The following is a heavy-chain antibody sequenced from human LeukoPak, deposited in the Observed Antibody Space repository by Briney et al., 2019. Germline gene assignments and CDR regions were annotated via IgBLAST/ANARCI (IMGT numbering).Heavy chain of an antibody. CDR2: IYPADSDI. Sequence: GESLKISCKGSGYSINNYWIGWVRQMPGKGLEWMGIIYPADSDIRYSPSFQGQVTISADKSISTVYLQWSSLKASDTVMYYCARQEYCSGGSCYTWFDPWGQGTLVTVSS. J-gene: IGHJ5*02. CDR3: ARQEYCSGGSCYTWFDP. CDR1: GYSINNYW. V-gene: IGHV5-51*01. D-gene: IGHD2-15*01.